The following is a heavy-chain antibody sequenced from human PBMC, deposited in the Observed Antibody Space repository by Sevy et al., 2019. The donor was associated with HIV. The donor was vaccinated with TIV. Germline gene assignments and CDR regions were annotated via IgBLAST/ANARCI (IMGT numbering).Heavy chain of an antibody. CDR2: IRSNTDGRTT. CDR1: GFTFTNAW. D-gene: IGHD4-17*01. CDR3: TTDREYGDYKGGFDY. V-gene: IGHV3-15*01. J-gene: IGHJ4*02. Sequence: GGSLRLSCAVSGFTFTNAWMGWVRQAPGKGLEWVGRIRSNTDGRTTDYAAPLKGRFTISRDDSKNTLYLQMNILKSADTAVYYCTTDREYGDYKGGFDYWGQGTLVTVSS.